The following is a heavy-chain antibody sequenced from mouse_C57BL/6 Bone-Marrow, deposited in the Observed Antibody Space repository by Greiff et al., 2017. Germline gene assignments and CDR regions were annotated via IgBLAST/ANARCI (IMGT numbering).Heavy chain of an antibody. D-gene: IGHD1-1*01. V-gene: IGHV3-6*01. CDR3: ARDQDYGSSYWYFDV. J-gene: IGHJ1*03. CDR1: GYSITSGYY. CDR2: ISYDGSN. Sequence: ESGPGLVKPSQSLSLTCSVTGYSITSGYYWNWIRQFPGNKLEWMGYISYDGSNNYNPSLKNRISITRDTSKNQFFLKLNSVTTEDTATYYCARDQDYGSSYWYFDVWGTGTTVTVSS.